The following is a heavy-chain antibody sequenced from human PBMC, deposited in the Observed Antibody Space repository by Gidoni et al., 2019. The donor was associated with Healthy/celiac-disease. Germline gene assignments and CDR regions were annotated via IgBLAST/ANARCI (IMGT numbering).Heavy chain of an antibody. J-gene: IGHJ4*02. Sequence: QVQLVQSGAEVKKPGSSVKVSCKASGGTFSSYDISWVRQAPGQGLEWMGGIIPIFGTANYAQKFQGRVTITADESTSTAYMELSSLRSEDTAVYYCALSTTVVTPWGSPHEYWGQGTLVTVSS. CDR3: ALSTTVVTPWGSPHEY. CDR1: GGTFSSYD. CDR2: IIPIFGTA. D-gene: IGHD4-17*01. V-gene: IGHV1-69*01.